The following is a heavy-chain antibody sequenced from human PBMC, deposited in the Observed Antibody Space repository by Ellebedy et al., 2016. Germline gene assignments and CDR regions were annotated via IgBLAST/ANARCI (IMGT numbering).Heavy chain of an antibody. CDR2: INTQNGNT. J-gene: IGHJ4*02. V-gene: IGHV1-18*04. CDR1: GYSFASYG. CDR3: ARRGWDFWSGCLGY. D-gene: IGHD3-3*01. Sequence: ASVKVSCKASGYSFASYGITWVRQAPGQGLEWMGWINTQNGNTYYAQKFQGRVTFITDTPTSTAYMELRSLRSDDTAMYYCARRGWDFWSGCLGYWGQGTLVTVSS.